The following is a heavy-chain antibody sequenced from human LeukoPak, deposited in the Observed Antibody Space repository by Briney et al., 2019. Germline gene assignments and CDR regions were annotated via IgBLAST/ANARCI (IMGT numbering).Heavy chain of an antibody. D-gene: IGHD6-13*01. V-gene: IGHV3-66*01. CDR1: TFTVSSNY. CDR2: LYSGGVT. CDR3: ARGGTAAAKYFKH. Sequence: PGGSLRLSCAASTFTVSSNYMSWVRQAPGKWLEWVSVLYSGGVTYYADSVKGRFTISGDNSMNTLYLQMNSLRVEDTTVYYCARGGTAAAKYFKHWGQGTLVTVSS. J-gene: IGHJ1*01.